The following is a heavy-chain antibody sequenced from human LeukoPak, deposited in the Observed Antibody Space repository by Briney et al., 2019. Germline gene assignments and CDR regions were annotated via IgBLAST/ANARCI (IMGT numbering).Heavy chain of an antibody. CDR3: ARVSSGYDQAFDY. J-gene: IGHJ4*02. Sequence: GGSLRLSCAASGFTFSSYEMNSVRQAPGKGLECVANIKQDGSEKYYVDSVKGRFTISRDNAKNSLYMQMNSLRAEDTAVYYCARVSSGYDQAFDYWGQGTLVTVSS. CDR1: GFTFSSYE. CDR2: IKQDGSEK. D-gene: IGHD5-12*01. V-gene: IGHV3-7*01.